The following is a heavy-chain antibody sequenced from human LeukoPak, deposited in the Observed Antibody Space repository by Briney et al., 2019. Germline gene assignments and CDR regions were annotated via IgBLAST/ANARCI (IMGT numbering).Heavy chain of an antibody. V-gene: IGHV3-30*18. CDR2: ISYDGSDK. CDR3: AQAHSSGWQFFDY. D-gene: IGHD6-19*01. Sequence: GRSLRLSCAASGFTFSSYAMHWVRQVPGKGLDWVAVISYDGSDKYYADSVKGRFTISRDNSKNTLYLQMNSLRAEDTAVYCCAQAHSSGWQFFDYWGQGTLVTVSS. J-gene: IGHJ4*02. CDR1: GFTFSSYA.